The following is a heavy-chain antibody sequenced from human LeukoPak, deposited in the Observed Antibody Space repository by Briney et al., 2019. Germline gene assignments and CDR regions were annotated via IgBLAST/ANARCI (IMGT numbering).Heavy chain of an antibody. Sequence: PGGSLRLSCAASGFTFSSYGMHWVRQAPGKGLEWVAVIWYDGSNKYYADSVKGRFTISRDNAKNSLYLQMNSLRAEDTAVYYCARAGAYCGGDCYYAFDIWGQGTMVTVSS. CDR1: GFTFSSYG. J-gene: IGHJ3*02. CDR2: IWYDGSNK. D-gene: IGHD2-21*02. V-gene: IGHV3-33*01. CDR3: ARAGAYCGGDCYYAFDI.